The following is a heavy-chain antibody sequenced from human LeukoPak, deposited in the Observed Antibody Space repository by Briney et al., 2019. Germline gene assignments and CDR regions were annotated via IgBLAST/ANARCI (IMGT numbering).Heavy chain of an antibody. J-gene: IGHJ5*02. CDR2: VHSRGTT. CDR3: ARTTSFLDP. Sequence: SETLSLTCSVSGDSISGQYWSWLRQPPGGGLEWIGYVHSRGTTNYNPSLKSRVTISVDTSKSQISLAVTAVTAADTAVYYCARTTSFLDPWGQGTLVTVSS. V-gene: IGHV4-59*11. CDR1: GDSISGQY. D-gene: IGHD1-1*01.